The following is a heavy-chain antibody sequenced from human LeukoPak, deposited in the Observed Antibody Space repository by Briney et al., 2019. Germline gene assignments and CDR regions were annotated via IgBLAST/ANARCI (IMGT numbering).Heavy chain of an antibody. CDR2: IHTSGSA. CDR3: ARDIIYLIDEDYG. V-gene: IGHV4-4*07. Sequence: SETLSLTCSVSGSSFNSYYWSWIRQPAGKGQEWIGRIHTSGSAEYSPSLQSRVTISVDMSKKEFSLKLTSVTAADTAVYYCARDIIYLIDEDYGWGQGTLVTVSS. CDR1: GSSFNSYY. D-gene: IGHD4-17*01. J-gene: IGHJ4*02.